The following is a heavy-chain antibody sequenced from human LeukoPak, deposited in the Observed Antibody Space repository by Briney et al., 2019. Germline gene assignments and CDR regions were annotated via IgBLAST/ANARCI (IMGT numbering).Heavy chain of an antibody. Sequence: PGGSLRLSCAASEFTFSKYAMTWVRQAPGKGLEWVAVISYDGSNKYYADSVKGRFTISRDNSKNTLYLQMNSLRAEDTAVYYCARDDCSGGSCYILIDWGQGTLVTVSS. CDR3: ARDDCSGGSCYILID. V-gene: IGHV3-30-3*01. J-gene: IGHJ4*02. CDR2: ISYDGSNK. D-gene: IGHD2-15*01. CDR1: EFTFSKYA.